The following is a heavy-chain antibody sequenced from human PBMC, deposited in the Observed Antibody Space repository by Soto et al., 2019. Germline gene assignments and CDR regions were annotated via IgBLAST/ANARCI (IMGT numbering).Heavy chain of an antibody. Sequence: EVQLVESGGGLVQPGGSLRLSCAASGFTVSSNYMSWVRQAPGKGLEWVSVIYSGGSTYYADSVKGRFTISRHNSKNTLYLQMTSLRAEDTAVYYGLTINSYGPPGSGYYYGMDVWGQGTTVTVSS. CDR1: GFTVSSNY. CDR3: LTINSYGPPGSGYYYGMDV. J-gene: IGHJ6*02. V-gene: IGHV3-53*04. D-gene: IGHD5-18*01. CDR2: IYSGGST.